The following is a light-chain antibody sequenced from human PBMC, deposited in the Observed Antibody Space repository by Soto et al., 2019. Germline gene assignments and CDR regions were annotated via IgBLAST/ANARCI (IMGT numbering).Light chain of an antibody. J-gene: IGKJ2*01. CDR1: QSVYSNS. V-gene: IGKV3-20*01. CDR2: GAS. CDR3: QQSGSSPFT. Sequence: EIVLTQSPGTLSLSPGDRATLSCRASQSVYSNSLAWYQQKPGQAPRLLIYGASNRATGIPDRFSGSGSGTDFTLTISRLEPDAFAVYYCQQSGSSPFTFGQGTKLEIK.